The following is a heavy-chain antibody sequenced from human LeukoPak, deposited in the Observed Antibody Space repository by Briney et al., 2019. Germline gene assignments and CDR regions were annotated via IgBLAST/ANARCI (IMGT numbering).Heavy chain of an antibody. CDR3: ARSSIAAAATGGWFDP. J-gene: IGHJ5*02. D-gene: IGHD6-13*01. Sequence: GGSLRLSCAASGFTFSSYGMHWVRQAPGKGLEWVAVIWYDGSNKYYADSVKGRFTISRDNSKNTLYLQMNSLRAEDTAVYYSARSSIAAAATGGWFDPWGQGTLVTVSS. CDR1: GFTFSSYG. V-gene: IGHV3-33*01. CDR2: IWYDGSNK.